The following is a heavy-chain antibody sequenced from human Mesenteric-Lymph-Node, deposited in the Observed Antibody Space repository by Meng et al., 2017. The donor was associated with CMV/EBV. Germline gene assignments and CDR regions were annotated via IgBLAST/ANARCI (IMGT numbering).Heavy chain of an antibody. V-gene: IGHV4-61*01. CDR1: GGSVSSGSYY. CDR2: IYYSGST. Sequence: SETLSLTCTVSGGSVSSGSYYWSWIRQPPGKGLEWIGYIYYSGSTNYNPSLKSRVTISVDTSKNQFSLKLSSVTAADTAVYYCARGPRTSSSSRLYYYYYGMDVWGQGTTVTVSS. J-gene: IGHJ6*02. D-gene: IGHD6-6*01. CDR3: ARGPRTSSSSRLYYYYYGMDV.